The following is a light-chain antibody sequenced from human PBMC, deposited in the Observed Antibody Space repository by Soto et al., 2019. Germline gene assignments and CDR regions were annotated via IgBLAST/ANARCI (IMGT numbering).Light chain of an antibody. Sequence: DIVMTRSPDSLAVSLGERATINCKSSQSVLYSSNNKNYLAWYQQKPGQPPKLLIYWASMRESGVPDRFSGSGSGTDFTLTISSLQAEDVAVYYCQQSYSSWTFGQGTKVEIK. CDR1: QSVLYSSNNKNY. J-gene: IGKJ1*01. CDR3: QQSYSSWT. V-gene: IGKV4-1*01. CDR2: WAS.